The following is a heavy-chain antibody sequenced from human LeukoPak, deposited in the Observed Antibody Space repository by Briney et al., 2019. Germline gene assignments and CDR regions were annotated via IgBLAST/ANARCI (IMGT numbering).Heavy chain of an antibody. Sequence: PSETLSLTCPVSGGSISSSSYYWGWIRQPPGKGLEWIGSIYYSGSTYYNPSLKSRVTISVDTSKNQFSLKLSSVTAADTAVYYCVRQSSNYGGMDVWGQGTTVTVSS. V-gene: IGHV4-39*01. CDR3: VRQSSNYGGMDV. CDR1: GGSISSSSYY. D-gene: IGHD6-19*01. J-gene: IGHJ6*02. CDR2: IYYSGST.